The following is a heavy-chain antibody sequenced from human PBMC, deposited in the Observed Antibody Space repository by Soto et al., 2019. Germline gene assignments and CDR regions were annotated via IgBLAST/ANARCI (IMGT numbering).Heavy chain of an antibody. CDR3: AAVGSIAAAGDYFDY. V-gene: IGHV1-58*01. Sequence: AVKAGCEAPCFTFTGSAVQWVREARGQRLEWIGWIVVGSGNTNYAQKFQERVTITRDMSTSTAYMELSSLRSEDTAVYYCAAVGSIAAAGDYFDYWG. D-gene: IGHD6-25*01. CDR2: IVVGSGNT. CDR1: CFTFTGSA. J-gene: IGHJ4*01.